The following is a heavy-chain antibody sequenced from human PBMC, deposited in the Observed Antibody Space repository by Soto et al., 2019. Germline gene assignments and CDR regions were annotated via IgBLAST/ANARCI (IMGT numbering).Heavy chain of an antibody. Sequence: PSETLSLTCTVSGGSISSGDYYWSWIRQPPGKGLEWIGYIYYSGSTYYNPSLKSRVTISVDTSKNQFSLKLSSVTAADTAVYYCASGSSSTSTNWLDPWGQGTLVPVAS. CDR2: IYYSGST. CDR3: ASGSSSTSTNWLDP. CDR1: GGSISSGDYY. J-gene: IGHJ5*02. V-gene: IGHV4-30-4*01. D-gene: IGHD2-2*01.